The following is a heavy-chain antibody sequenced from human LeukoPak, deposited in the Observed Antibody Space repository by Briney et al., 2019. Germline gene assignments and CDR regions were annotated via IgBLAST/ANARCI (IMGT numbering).Heavy chain of an antibody. CDR2: INPNSGGT. CDR3: AREARGDTFYYGSGSYYTHFDY. D-gene: IGHD3-10*01. Sequence: GASVKVSCKASGYTFTGYYMQWVRQAPGQGLEWMGWINPNSGGTNYAQKFQGRVTMTRDTSISTAYMELSRLRSDDTAVYYCAREARGDTFYYGSGSYYTHFDYWGQGTLVTVSS. CDR1: GYTFTGYY. J-gene: IGHJ4*02. V-gene: IGHV1-2*02.